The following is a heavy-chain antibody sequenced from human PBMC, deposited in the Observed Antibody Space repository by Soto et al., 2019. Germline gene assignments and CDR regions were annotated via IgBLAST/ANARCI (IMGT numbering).Heavy chain of an antibody. D-gene: IGHD5-18*01. CDR2: IIPIFGTA. CDR3: ARPGTDVDTAMVTYFDY. J-gene: IGHJ4*02. CDR1: GGTFSSYA. V-gene: IGHV1-69*13. Sequence: SVKVSCKASGGTFSSYAISWVRQAPGQGLEWMGGIIPIFGTANYAQKFQGRVTITADESTSTAYMELSSLRSEDTAVYYCARPGTDVDTAMVTYFDYWGQGTLVTVSS.